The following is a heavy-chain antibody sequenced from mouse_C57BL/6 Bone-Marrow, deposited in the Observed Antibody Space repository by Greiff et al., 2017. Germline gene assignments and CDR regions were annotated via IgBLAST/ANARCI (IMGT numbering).Heavy chain of an antibody. V-gene: IGHV1-54*01. CDR2: INPGSGGT. CDR3: ARRVGSSYEDYAMDY. Sequence: QVQLQQSGAELVRPGTSVKVSCKASGYAFTNYLIEWVKQRPGQGLAWIGVINPGSGGTNYNEKFKGKATLTADKSSSTAYMQLSSLTSEDSAVYFCARRVGSSYEDYAMDYWGQGTSVTVSS. D-gene: IGHD1-1*01. CDR1: GYAFTNYL. J-gene: IGHJ4*01.